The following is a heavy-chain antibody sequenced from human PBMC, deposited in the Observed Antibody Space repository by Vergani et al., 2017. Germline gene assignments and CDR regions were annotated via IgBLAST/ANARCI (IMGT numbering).Heavy chain of an antibody. CDR2: IYPGDSDT. CDR1: GYSFTSYW. CDR3: ARQYGSGSYYNIGSPLNSPFDY. V-gene: IGHV5-51*01. D-gene: IGHD3-10*01. J-gene: IGHJ4*02. Sequence: EVQLVQSGAEVKKPGESLKISCKGSGYSFTSYWIGWVRQLPGKGLEWMGIIYPGDSDTRYSPSFQGQVTISAGKSISTAYLQWSSLKASDTAMYYCARQYGSGSYYNIGSPLNSPFDYWGQGTLVTVSS.